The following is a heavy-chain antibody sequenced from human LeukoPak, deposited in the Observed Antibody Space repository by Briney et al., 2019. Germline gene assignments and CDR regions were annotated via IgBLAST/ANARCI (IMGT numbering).Heavy chain of an antibody. Sequence: PGGSLRLSCAASGFTFSSYGMHWVRQAPGKGLEWVAFIRYDGSNKYYADSVKGRFTISRDNSKNTLYLQMNSLRAEDTAVYYCARQDGYNWAYFDYWGQGTLVTVSS. CDR1: GFTFSSYG. CDR2: IRYDGSNK. D-gene: IGHD5-24*01. V-gene: IGHV3-30*02. CDR3: ARQDGYNWAYFDY. J-gene: IGHJ4*02.